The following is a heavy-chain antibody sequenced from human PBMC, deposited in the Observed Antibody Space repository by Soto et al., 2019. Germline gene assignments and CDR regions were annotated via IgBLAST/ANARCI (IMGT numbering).Heavy chain of an antibody. CDR1: GDSVSSNSAA. D-gene: IGHD2-2*01. CDR2: TYYRSKWYN. Sequence: SQTLSLTCAIPGDSVSSNSAALNLIMQSPSRGLEWLGRTYYRSKWYNDYAVSVKSRITINPDTSKNQFSLQLNSVTPEDTAVYYCARDFPPSYCSSTSCHLNYYYYYGMDVWGQGTTVTVSS. V-gene: IGHV6-1*01. J-gene: IGHJ6*02. CDR3: ARDFPPSYCSSTSCHLNYYYYYGMDV.